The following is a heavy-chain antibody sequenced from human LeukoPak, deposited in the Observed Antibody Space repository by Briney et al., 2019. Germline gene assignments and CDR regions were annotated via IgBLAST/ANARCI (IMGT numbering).Heavy chain of an antibody. CDR1: GFTFSSYG. Sequence: GRSLRLSCAASGFTFSSYGMHWVRQAPGKGLEWVAVIWYDGSNKYYADSVKGRFTISRDNSKNTLYLQMNSLRAEDTAVYFCARDGRQWEQRPFDYWGQGTLVTVSS. CDR2: IWYDGSNK. V-gene: IGHV3-33*01. CDR3: ARDGRQWEQRPFDY. D-gene: IGHD1-26*01. J-gene: IGHJ4*02.